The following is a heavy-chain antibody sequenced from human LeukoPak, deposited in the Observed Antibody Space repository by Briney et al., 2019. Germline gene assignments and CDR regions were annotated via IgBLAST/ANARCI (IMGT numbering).Heavy chain of an antibody. CDR2: IYYSGST. J-gene: IGHJ3*02. CDR3: ASTVDTAMADAFDI. D-gene: IGHD5-18*01. V-gene: IGHV4-59*01. Sequence: SETLSLTCTVSGGSISSYYWSWIRQPPGKGLEWIGYIYYSGSTNYNPSLKSRVTISVDTSKNQFSLKLSSVTAADTAVYYCASTVDTAMADAFDIWGQGTMVTVSS. CDR1: GGSISSYY.